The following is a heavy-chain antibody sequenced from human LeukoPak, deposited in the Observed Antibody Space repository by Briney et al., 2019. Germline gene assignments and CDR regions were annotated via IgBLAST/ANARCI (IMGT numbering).Heavy chain of an antibody. J-gene: IGHJ4*02. CDR2: IRKTADGGTA. CDR3: TTGGSTAGN. CDR1: GFTFSSVW. V-gene: IGHV3-15*01. Sequence: GGSLRLSCTVSGFTFSSVWMSWVRQAPGKGLQWVGRIRKTADGGTADYAAPVQGRFSISRDDSKKTLYLQMNSLKTEDTAVYYCTTGGSTAGNWGQGTLVTVSS.